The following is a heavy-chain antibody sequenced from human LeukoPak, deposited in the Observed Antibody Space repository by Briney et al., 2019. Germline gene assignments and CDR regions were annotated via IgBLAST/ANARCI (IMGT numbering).Heavy chain of an antibody. CDR1: GYTLTELS. CDR2: ISAYNGNT. CDR3: SRGTYFDY. Sequence: ASVKVSCKVSGYTLTELSMHWVRQAPGQGLEWMGWISAYNGNTNYAQKLQGRVTMTTDTSTSTAYMELRSLRSDDTAVYYCSRGTYFDYWGQGTLVTVSS. J-gene: IGHJ4*02. V-gene: IGHV1-18*01.